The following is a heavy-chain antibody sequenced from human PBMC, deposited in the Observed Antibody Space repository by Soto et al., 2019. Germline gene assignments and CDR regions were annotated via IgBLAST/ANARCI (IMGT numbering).Heavy chain of an antibody. CDR2: IIPMFGIG. D-gene: IGHD1-20*01. J-gene: IGHJ6*02. Sequence: QVQLVQSGAEVKMPGSSVRVSCKASGGSFSKYGISWVRQAPGQGLEWMGGIIPMFGIGNYAEKFLGRVTITADESTSTSHIELRSLRPEDTAVYFCARGYRDNHFYAMDVWGQGTTVTV. V-gene: IGHV1-69*01. CDR1: GGSFSKYG. CDR3: ARGYRDNHFYAMDV.